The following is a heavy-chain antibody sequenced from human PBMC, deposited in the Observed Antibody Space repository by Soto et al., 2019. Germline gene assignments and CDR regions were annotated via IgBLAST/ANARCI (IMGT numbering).Heavy chain of an antibody. V-gene: IGHV3-30*18. CDR2: ISYDESTT. CDR1: VFSFSIYG. D-gene: IGHD3-22*01. J-gene: IGHJ3*01. CDR3: SKAMIGSSDSDAFDV. Sequence: PRGSLILSCAASVFSFSIYGIPWVRQAPGKGLEWVAVISYDESTTFYADSVNGRFTISIDNSKNTLFLQMNSLRPEDTAVYYCSKAMIGSSDSDAFDVWGQGTMVTVSS.